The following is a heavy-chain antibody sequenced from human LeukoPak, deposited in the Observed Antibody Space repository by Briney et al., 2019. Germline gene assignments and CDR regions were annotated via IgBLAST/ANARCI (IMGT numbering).Heavy chain of an antibody. V-gene: IGHV4-61*02. CDR1: GGSISSGSYY. J-gene: IGHJ3*02. CDR2: IYTSGST. CDR3: ARDRAMGRDAFDI. D-gene: IGHD5-18*01. Sequence: PSETLSLTCTVSGGSISSGSYYWSWIRQPAGKGLEWIGRIYTSGSTNYNPSLKSRVTISVDTSKNQFSLKLSSVTAADTAVYYCARDRAMGRDAFDIWGQGTMVTVSS.